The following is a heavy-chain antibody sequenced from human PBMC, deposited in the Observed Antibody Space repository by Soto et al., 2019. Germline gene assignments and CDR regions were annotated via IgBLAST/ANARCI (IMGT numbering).Heavy chain of an antibody. CDR1: GYTFTGYY. Sequence: GASVKVSCKASGYTFTGYYMHWVRQAPGQGLEWMGWINPNSGGTNYAQKFQGRVTMTRDTSISTAYMELSSLRSEDTAVYYCARVRRYSGYDLGYWGQGTLVTVSS. J-gene: IGHJ4*02. D-gene: IGHD5-12*01. CDR2: INPNSGGT. CDR3: ARVRRYSGYDLGY. V-gene: IGHV1-2*02.